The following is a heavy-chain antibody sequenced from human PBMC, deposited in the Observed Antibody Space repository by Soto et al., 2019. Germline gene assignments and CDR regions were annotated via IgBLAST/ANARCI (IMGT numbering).Heavy chain of an antibody. D-gene: IGHD3-22*01. CDR3: ARGDFDSSANYYAGWFDP. J-gene: IGHJ5*02. V-gene: IGHV1-2*02. CDR1: GYTFTAYY. Sequence: QVQLVQSGAEVKKPGASVKVSCKASGYTFTAYYMHWLRQAPGQGLEWMGWINPNSGGTKYAQKFQGRVTMANDKSISNAYMELSRLGSDDTAVYYCARGDFDSSANYYAGWFDPWGQGTLVTVSS. CDR2: INPNSGGT.